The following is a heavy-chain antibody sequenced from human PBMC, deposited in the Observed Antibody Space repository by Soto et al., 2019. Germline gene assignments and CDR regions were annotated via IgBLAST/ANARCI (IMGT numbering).Heavy chain of an antibody. J-gene: IGHJ4*02. CDR3: ARILYVGRPAAH. D-gene: IGHD2-2*01. V-gene: IGHV1-18*01. CDR2: VDALSGKT. Sequence: QVQLVQSGTEVKKPGASVKVSCKTSGYTFTSYGISWVRQAPGHGLEWMGWVDALSGKTQFSLKVQGRVTMTADTSTNIAYMDLRSLHTDDTAVYYCARILYVGRPAAHLGQGTLVTVSS. CDR1: GYTFTSYG.